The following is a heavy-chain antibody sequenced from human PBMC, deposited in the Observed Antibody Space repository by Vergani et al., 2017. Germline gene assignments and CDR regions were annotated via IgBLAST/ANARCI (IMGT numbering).Heavy chain of an antibody. V-gene: IGHV3-9*01. D-gene: IGHD3-16*01. CDR3: VKDNDYDADGPFDL. CDR2: IDRNYGVK. J-gene: IGHJ2*01. CDR1: GFTFQAFA. Sequence: VEAGGGLVQPGGSLRLSCTASGFTFQAFAFHWVRQVSGRGLEWVSGIDRNYGVKNGNSFEGRFSISRDNAKKAVFLQMNNLRHEDTALYFCVKDNDYDADGPFDLWGRGTLVTVVS.